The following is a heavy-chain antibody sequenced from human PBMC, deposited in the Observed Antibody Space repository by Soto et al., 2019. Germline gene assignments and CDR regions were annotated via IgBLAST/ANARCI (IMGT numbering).Heavy chain of an antibody. J-gene: IGHJ4*02. CDR1: GASIRTYF. V-gene: IGHV4-59*01. CDR2: ISCSGST. Sequence: SETLSLTCSVSGASIRTYFWSWIRQPPGKGLEWSGYISCSGSTTYYNPSLKSRVTMSADTSKNQFSLRLSSVTAADTGVYYCAALYSSGWYVLFWGQGTLVTVSS. D-gene: IGHD6-19*01. CDR3: AALYSSGWYVLF.